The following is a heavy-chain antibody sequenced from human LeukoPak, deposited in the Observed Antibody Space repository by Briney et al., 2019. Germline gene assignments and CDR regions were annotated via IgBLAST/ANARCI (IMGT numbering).Heavy chain of an antibody. CDR2: MNPNSGNT. Sequence: EASVKVSCKASLYTFTSYDINWVRQATGQGLEWMGWMNPNSGNTGYAQKFQGRVTMTRNTSISTAYMELSSLRSEDTAVYYCARVYGGNAEAFDIWGQGTMVTVSS. D-gene: IGHD4-23*01. CDR3: ARVYGGNAEAFDI. V-gene: IGHV1-8*01. J-gene: IGHJ3*02. CDR1: LYTFTSYD.